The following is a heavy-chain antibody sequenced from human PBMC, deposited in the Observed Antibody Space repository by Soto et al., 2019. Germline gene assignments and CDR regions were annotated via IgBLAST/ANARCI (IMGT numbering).Heavy chain of an antibody. Sequence: PGGSLRLSCAASGFTVSSNYMSWVRQAPGKGLEWVSVIYSGGSTYYADSVKGRFTISRDNSKNTLYLQMNSLRAEDTAVYYCARSRDSGWPDAFDIWGQGTMVTVSS. V-gene: IGHV3-66*01. J-gene: IGHJ3*02. CDR1: GFTVSSNY. D-gene: IGHD6-19*01. CDR3: ARSRDSGWPDAFDI. CDR2: IYSGGST.